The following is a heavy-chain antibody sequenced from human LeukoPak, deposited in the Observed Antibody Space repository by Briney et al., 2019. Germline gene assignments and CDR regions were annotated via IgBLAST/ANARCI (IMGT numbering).Heavy chain of an antibody. CDR1: GGTFISYA. D-gene: IGHD1-26*01. CDR2: IIPIFGIA. CDR3: ARGPNWERQPVFDY. Sequence: SVKVSCKASGGTFISYAISWVRQAPGQGLEWMGRIIPIFGIANYAQKFQGRVTITADKSTSTAYMELSSLRSEDTAVYYCARGPNWERQPVFDYWGQGTLVTVSS. V-gene: IGHV1-69*04. J-gene: IGHJ4*02.